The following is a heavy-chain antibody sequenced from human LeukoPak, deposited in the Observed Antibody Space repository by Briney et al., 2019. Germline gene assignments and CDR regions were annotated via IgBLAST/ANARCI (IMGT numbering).Heavy chain of an antibody. CDR1: GFTFSSYG. Sequence: PGGSLRLSCAASGFTFSSYGMHWVRQAPGKGLEGVPFIRYDGSNKYYADSVKGRFTISRDNSKHTLYLQMNSLRAEDTAVYYCAKDAVAGNRYFDYWGQGTLVTVSS. V-gene: IGHV3-30*02. CDR3: AKDAVAGNRYFDY. D-gene: IGHD6-19*01. CDR2: IRYDGSNK. J-gene: IGHJ4*02.